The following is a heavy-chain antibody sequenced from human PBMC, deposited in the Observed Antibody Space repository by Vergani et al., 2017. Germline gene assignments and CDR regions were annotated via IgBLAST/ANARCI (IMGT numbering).Heavy chain of an antibody. D-gene: IGHD6-25*01. Sequence: EVQLVQSGAEVKKPGVSLKISCKGYGYSFTSYWIGWVRQMPGKGLEWMGIIYPGDSDTRYSPYFQGQVTISAHKSISTAYLQWSSLKASDTAMYYSTGRGDPVFRRSYYYGMHVWREGTTLTV. J-gene: IGHJ6*01. CDR2: IYPGDSDT. CDR1: GYSFTSYW. CDR3: TGRGDPVFRRSYYYGMHV. V-gene: IGHV5-51*03.